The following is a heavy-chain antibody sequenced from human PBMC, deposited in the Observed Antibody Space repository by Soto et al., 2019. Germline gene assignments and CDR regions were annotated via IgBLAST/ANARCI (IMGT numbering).Heavy chain of an antibody. CDR1: GGSISSGDDY. CDR3: AREMGEYYYGSGGYNWFDP. CDR2: IYYSGST. D-gene: IGHD3-10*01. V-gene: IGHV4-31*03. J-gene: IGHJ5*02. Sequence: SETLSLTCTVSGGSISSGDDYWSWIRQHPGKGLEWIGYIYYSGSTYYNPSLKSRVTISVDTSKNQFSLQLNSVTPEDTAVYYCAREMGEYYYGSGGYNWFDPWGQGTLVTVSS.